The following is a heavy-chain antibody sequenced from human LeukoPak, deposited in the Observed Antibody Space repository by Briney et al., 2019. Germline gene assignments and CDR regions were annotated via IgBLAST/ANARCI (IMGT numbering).Heavy chain of an antibody. CDR1: GGTFSSYA. CDR2: IIPIFGTA. V-gene: IGHV1-69*13. Sequence: SVKVSCKASGGTFSSYAISWVRQAPGQGLEWMGGIIPIFGTANYAQKFQGRVTITADESTSTAYMELSSLRSEDTAVYYCARILVEGQWLVTVDYWGQGTLVTVSS. J-gene: IGHJ4*02. CDR3: ARILVEGQWLVTVDY. D-gene: IGHD6-19*01.